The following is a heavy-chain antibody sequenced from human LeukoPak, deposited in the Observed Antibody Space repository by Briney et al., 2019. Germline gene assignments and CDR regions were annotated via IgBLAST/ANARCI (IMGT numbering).Heavy chain of an antibody. CDR2: INSDGSST. V-gene: IGHV3-74*01. J-gene: IGHJ3*02. D-gene: IGHD3/OR15-3a*01. CDR3: VLDLFSSFAFDI. Sequence: GGSLRLSCAAFGFTFSRYWMHWVRQAPGKGLLWVSRINSDGSSTYYADSVKGRFTTSRDNAKNALHLQMNSLTAEDTAVYYCVLDLFSSFAFDIWGQGTMVTVSS. CDR1: GFTFSRYW.